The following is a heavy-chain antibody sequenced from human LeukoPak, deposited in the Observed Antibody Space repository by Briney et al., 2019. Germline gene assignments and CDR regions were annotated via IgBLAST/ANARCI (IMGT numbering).Heavy chain of an antibody. CDR1: GFTFSSYG. V-gene: IGHV3-30*03. CDR3: ARDRIYTNYYFDS. J-gene: IGHJ4*02. D-gene: IGHD4-11*01. Sequence: GGSLRLSCAASGFTFSSYGMQWVRQAPGKGLERVAVISHDGTVQHYADSVKGRFTISRDNAKNSLYLQMNSLRADDTGVYYCARDRIYTNYYFDSWGLGTLVTVSS. CDR2: ISHDGTVQ.